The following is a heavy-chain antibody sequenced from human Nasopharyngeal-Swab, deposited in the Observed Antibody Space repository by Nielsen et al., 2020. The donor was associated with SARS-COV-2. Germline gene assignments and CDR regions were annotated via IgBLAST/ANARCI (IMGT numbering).Heavy chain of an antibody. J-gene: IGHJ6*02. CDR2: INHSGST. D-gene: IGHD3-10*01. V-gene: IGHV4-34*01. Sequence: WIRQPPGKGLEWIGEINHSGSTNYNPSLKSRVTISVDTSKNQFSLKLSSVIAADTAVYYCARGDYSGSWSYRYPLYYYYYYGMDVWGQGTTVTVSS. CDR3: ARGDYSGSWSYRYPLYYYYYYGMDV.